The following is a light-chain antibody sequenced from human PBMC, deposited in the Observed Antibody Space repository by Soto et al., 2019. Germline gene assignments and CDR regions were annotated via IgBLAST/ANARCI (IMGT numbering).Light chain of an antibody. J-gene: IGKJ1*01. Sequence: VLTQSPGTLSLSPGERATLSCRASQSVSTNYLAWYQQKPGQAPRLLIYGASNRATGIPDRFSGSGSGTDFTLTISRLEPEDFAVYYCQQYGSSGTFGQGAKVDIK. V-gene: IGKV3-20*01. CDR1: QSVSTNY. CDR3: QQYGSSGT. CDR2: GAS.